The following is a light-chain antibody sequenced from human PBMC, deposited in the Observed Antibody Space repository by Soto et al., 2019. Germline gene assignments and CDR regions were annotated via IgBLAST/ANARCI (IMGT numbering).Light chain of an antibody. Sequence: DIQMTQSPSSLSASVGDRVTITCQASQDIRNYLGWYQQKPGKAPKLLIYAASSLQSGVPSRFSGSGSGTEFTLTISSLQPDDFATYYCQHYNSYSEAFGQGTKVDIK. CDR3: QHYNSYSEA. J-gene: IGKJ1*01. CDR1: QDIRNY. CDR2: AAS. V-gene: IGKV1-16*01.